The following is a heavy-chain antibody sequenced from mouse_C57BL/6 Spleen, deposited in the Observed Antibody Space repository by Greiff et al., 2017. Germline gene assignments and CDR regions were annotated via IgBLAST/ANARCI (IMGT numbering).Heavy chain of an antibody. J-gene: IGHJ1*03. V-gene: IGHV3-8*01. CDR3: ASSGHYGSSYGYFDV. Sequence: EVQRVESGPGLAKPSQTLSLTCSVTGYSITSDYWNWIRKFPGTKLAYMGYISYSGNTYYNPSLKSRISITRDTSKNQYYLQLNSVTTEDTATYYCASSGHYGSSYGYFDVWCTGTTVTVSS. CDR1: GYSITSDY. D-gene: IGHD1-1*01. CDR2: ISYSGNT.